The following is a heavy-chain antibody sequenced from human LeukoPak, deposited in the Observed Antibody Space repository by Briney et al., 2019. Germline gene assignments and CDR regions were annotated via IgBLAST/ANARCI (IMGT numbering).Heavy chain of an antibody. CDR2: LYSDGNT. J-gene: IGHJ4*02. D-gene: IGHD2-2*01. V-gene: IGHV3-66*01. Sequence: GGSLRLSCAASGFTFDKAWMNWGRQAPGKGLEWVSLLYSDGNTYYTDSVKGRFTISRDHSENTLYLQMNNLRAEDTALYYCARGKGYCSRTTCYLPFDYWGQGTLVTVSS. CDR3: ARGKGYCSRTTCYLPFDY. CDR1: GFTFDKAW.